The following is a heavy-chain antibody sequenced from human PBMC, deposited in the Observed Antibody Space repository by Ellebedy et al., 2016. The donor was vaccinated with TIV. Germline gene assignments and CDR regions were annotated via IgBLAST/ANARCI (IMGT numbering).Heavy chain of an antibody. D-gene: IGHD2-2*01. CDR3: ARERFNVPVPAYY. Sequence: MPGGSLRLSCAVSGDSITNTNFYSWVRQPPGKGLEWIGEIHLSGSTNYNPSLESRVTISIDKSENHHSLKLTSVTAADTAVYYCARERFNVPVPAYYWGQGTLVTVSS. V-gene: IGHV4-4*02. CDR2: IHLSGST. CDR1: GDSITNTNF. J-gene: IGHJ4*02.